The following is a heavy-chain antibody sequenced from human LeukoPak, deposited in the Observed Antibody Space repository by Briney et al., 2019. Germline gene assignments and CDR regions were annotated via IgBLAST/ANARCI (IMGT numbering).Heavy chain of an antibody. CDR3: ARGGEYSSSSGGDY. Sequence: ASVKVSCKASGYTFTSYGISWVRQAPGQGLEWMGRISAYNGNTNYAQKLQGRVTMTTDTSTSTAYMALRSLRSDDTAAYYCARGGEYSSSSGGDYWGQGTLVTVSS. V-gene: IGHV1-18*01. J-gene: IGHJ4*02. CDR1: GYTFTSYG. D-gene: IGHD6-6*01. CDR2: ISAYNGNT.